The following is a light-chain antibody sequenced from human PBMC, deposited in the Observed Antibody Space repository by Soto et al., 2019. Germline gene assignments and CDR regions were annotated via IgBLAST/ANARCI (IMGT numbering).Light chain of an antibody. CDR3: SSYTSISTLYV. V-gene: IGLV2-14*01. CDR1: SGDIGSYNR. CDR2: EVT. Sequence: QSALTQPASVSGSPGQSITISCTGTSGDIGSYNRVSWYQQHPGKAPKLIIYEVTDRPSGVSNRFSGSKSDNTASLTISGLQAEDEADYYCSSYTSISTLYVFGTGTKLTVL. J-gene: IGLJ1*01.